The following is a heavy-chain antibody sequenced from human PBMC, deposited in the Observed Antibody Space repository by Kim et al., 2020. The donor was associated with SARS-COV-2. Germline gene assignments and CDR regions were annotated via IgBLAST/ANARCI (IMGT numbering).Heavy chain of an antibody. J-gene: IGHJ4*02. CDR3: AKDVSSSYSFFDS. Sequence: YDDAGEGRFTITRDNAKNRLYLQIKSLGAEDTALYYCAKDVSSSYSFFDSWGQGTLVTVSS. V-gene: IGHV3-23*01. D-gene: IGHD6-6*01.